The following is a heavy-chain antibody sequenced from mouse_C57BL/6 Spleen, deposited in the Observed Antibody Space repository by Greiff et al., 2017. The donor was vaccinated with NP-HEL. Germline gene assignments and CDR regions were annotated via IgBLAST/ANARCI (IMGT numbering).Heavy chain of an antibody. V-gene: IGHV1-19*01. D-gene: IGHD2-3*01. Sequence: EVQLQQSGPVLVKPGASVKMSCKASGYTFTDYYMNWVKQSHGKSLEWIGVINPYNGGTSYNQKFKGKATLTVDKSSSTAYMELNSLTSEDSAVYYCARGDGYSWFAYWGQGTLVTVSA. CDR2: INPYNGGT. CDR1: GYTFTDYY. J-gene: IGHJ3*01. CDR3: ARGDGYSWFAY.